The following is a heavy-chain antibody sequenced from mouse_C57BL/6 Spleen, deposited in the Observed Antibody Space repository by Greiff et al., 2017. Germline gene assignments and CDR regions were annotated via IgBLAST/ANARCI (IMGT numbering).Heavy chain of an antibody. CDR1: GYAFSSSW. D-gene: IGHD1-1*01. CDR3: ARKGTTVVEDY. Sequence: QVQLQQSGPELVKPGASVKISCKASGYAFSSSWMNWVKQRPGKGLEWIGRIYPGDGDTNYNGKFKGKATLTADKSSSTAYMQLSSLTSEDSAVYFCARKGTTVVEDYWGQGTTLTVSS. CDR2: IYPGDGDT. V-gene: IGHV1-82*01. J-gene: IGHJ2*01.